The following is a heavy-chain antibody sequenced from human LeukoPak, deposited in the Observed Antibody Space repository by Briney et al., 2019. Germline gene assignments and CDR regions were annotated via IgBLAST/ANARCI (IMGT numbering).Heavy chain of an antibody. CDR1: GGSSSGYY. CDR3: ARVPLGYCSSTSCYRRGWFDP. D-gene: IGHD2-2*01. CDR2: INHSGST. V-gene: IGHV4-34*01. Sequence: PSETLSLTCAVYGGSSSGYYWSWIRQPPGKGLEWIGEINHSGSTNYNPSLKSRVTISVDTSKNQFSLKLSSVTAADTAVYYCARVPLGYCSSTSCYRRGWFDPWGQGTLVTVSS. J-gene: IGHJ5*02.